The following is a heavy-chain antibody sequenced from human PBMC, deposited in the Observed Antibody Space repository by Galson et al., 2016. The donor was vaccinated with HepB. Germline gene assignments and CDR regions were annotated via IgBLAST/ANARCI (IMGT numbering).Heavy chain of an antibody. V-gene: IGHV3-23*01. J-gene: IGHJ4*02. CDR2: ISGSGGST. CDR3: AKDLYYYDSSGQSFFDH. CDR1: GFTFSSYA. Sequence: SLRLSCAASGFTFSSYAMSWVRQAPGKGLEWVSVISGSGGSTYYADSVKGRFTISRDNSKNTLYLQMNSLRAEDTAVYYCAKDLYYYDSSGQSFFDHWGQGTQVTVSS. D-gene: IGHD3-22*01.